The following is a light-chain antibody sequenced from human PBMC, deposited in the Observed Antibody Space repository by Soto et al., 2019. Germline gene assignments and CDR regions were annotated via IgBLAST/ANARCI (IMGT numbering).Light chain of an antibody. CDR2: GAS. CDR3: QQYNNWPFIT. J-gene: IGKJ5*01. CDR1: QSVRGN. V-gene: IGKV3-15*01. Sequence: EIVMTQSPATLSVSPGERATLSCRASQSVRGNLAWYQQKPGQSPRLLIYGASSRATGIPARFSGSGSGTGLTLTISSLQSEDFAVYYCQQYNNWPFITFGQGTRLEIK.